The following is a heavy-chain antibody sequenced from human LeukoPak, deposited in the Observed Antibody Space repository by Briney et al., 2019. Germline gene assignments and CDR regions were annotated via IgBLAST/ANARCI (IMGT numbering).Heavy chain of an antibody. Sequence: ASVKVSCKASGSAFTDYYIHWMRQAPGQGREWMGWINPSSGGTNYAQKFQGRVTMTRDTSFSSAYMELSRLRSDDTAVYFCARPGVPNTSGWFVFDYWGQGTLVTVSS. CDR1: GSAFTDYY. J-gene: IGHJ4*02. CDR3: ARPGVPNTSGWFVFDY. CDR2: INPSSGGT. D-gene: IGHD6-19*01. V-gene: IGHV1-2*02.